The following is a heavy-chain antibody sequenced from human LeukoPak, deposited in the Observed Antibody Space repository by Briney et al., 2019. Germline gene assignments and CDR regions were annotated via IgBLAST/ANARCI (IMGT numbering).Heavy chain of an antibody. CDR1: GFTFSSYG. D-gene: IGHD2-15*01. V-gene: IGHV3-30*18. J-gene: IGHJ5*02. CDR2: ISYDGSNK. CDR3: AKDGDCSGGSCYSGGVGWFDP. Sequence: GGSLRLSCAASGFTFSSYGMHWVRQAPGKGLEWVAVISYDGSNKYYADSVKGRFTISRDNSKNTLYLQMNSLRAEDTAVYYCAKDGDCSGGSCYSGGVGWFDPWGQGTLVTVSS.